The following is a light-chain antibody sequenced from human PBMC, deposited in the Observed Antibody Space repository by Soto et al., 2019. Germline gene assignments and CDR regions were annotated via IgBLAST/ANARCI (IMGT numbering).Light chain of an antibody. Sequence: EIVMTQSPPTLSVSPGERATLSCRASQSVGSKLAGYQQRPGQAPRLLIYDASNRAPGIPARFSGSGSGTEFSLTISSLQSEDFAVYACQQYGYRPGAFGGGTKVESK. CDR3: QQYGYRPGA. CDR2: DAS. V-gene: IGKV3D-15*01. J-gene: IGKJ4*01. CDR1: QSVGSK.